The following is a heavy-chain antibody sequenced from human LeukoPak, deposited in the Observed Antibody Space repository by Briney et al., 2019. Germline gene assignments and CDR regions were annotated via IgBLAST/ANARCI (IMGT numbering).Heavy chain of an antibody. V-gene: IGHV3-23*01. CDR1: GFTFSSYA. CDR2: ISGSGGST. J-gene: IGHJ4*02. Sequence: PAGGSLRLSCAASGFTFSSYAMSWVRQAPGKGLEWVSAISGSGGSTYYADSVKGRFTISRDNSKNTLYLQMNSLRAEDTAVYYCATNQLAVAGNGGTRYFDYWGQGTLVTVSS. D-gene: IGHD6-19*01. CDR3: ATNQLAVAGNGGTRYFDY.